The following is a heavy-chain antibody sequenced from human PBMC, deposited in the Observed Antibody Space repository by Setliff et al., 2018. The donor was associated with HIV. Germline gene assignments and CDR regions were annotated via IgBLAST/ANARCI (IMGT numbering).Heavy chain of an antibody. D-gene: IGHD3-22*01. J-gene: IGHJ3*01. V-gene: IGHV4-34*01. CDR1: GGSFSGYY. CDR2: INHSGST. Sequence: TSETLSLTCAVYGGSFSGYYWSWIRQSPGKGLEWIGEINHSGSTNYNPSLKSRVTILGDTSKNQFSLKLSSVTAADTAVYYCARGGDYYDSSGARAGFDFWGQGTMVTVSS. CDR3: ARGGDYYDSSGARAGFDF.